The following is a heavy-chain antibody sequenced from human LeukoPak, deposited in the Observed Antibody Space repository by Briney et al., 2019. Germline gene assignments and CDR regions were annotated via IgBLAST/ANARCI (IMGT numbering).Heavy chain of an antibody. J-gene: IGHJ5*02. CDR2: IIPIFGTA. CDR1: GYTFTSYA. CDR3: ARDRLEQGWFDP. D-gene: IGHD1/OR15-1a*01. Sequence: SVKVSCKASGYTFTSYAISWVRLPHGQGLEWKGGIIPIFGTANYAQKFQGRVTITTDESTSTAYMELSSLRSEDTALYYCARDRLEQGWFDPWGQGTLVTVSS. V-gene: IGHV1-69*05.